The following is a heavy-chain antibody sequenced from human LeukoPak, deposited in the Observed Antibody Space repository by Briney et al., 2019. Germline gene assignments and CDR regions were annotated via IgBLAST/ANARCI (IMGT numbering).Heavy chain of an antibody. CDR1: GGSISSYY. V-gene: IGHV4-59*12. CDR2: IYYSWST. D-gene: IGHD2-8*02. J-gene: IGHJ4*02. CDR3: ARAAVVYAEAYFDY. Sequence: PSETLSLTRTVSGGSISSYYWSWIRQPPGKGLEWIGYIYYSWSTNYNPSLKSRVTISVDTSKNQFSLKLSSVTAADTAVYYCARAAVVYAEAYFDYWGQGTLVTVSS.